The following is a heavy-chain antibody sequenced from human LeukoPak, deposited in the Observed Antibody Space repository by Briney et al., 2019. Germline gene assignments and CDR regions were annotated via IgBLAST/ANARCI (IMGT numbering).Heavy chain of an antibody. J-gene: IGHJ4*02. CDR1: GGSLSGYY. CDR3: ARTVVNYFDY. CDR2: IYYSGST. Sequence: SETLSLTCVVYGGSLSGYYWSWIRQPPGKGLEWIGSIYYSGSTYYNPSLKSRVTISVDTSKNQFSLKLSSVTAADTAVYYCARTVVNYFDYWGQGTLVTVSS. V-gene: IGHV4-34*01.